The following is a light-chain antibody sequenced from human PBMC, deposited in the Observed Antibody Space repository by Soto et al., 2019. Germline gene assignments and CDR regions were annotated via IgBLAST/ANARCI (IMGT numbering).Light chain of an antibody. CDR1: KSIRNY. Sequence: DIQMTQSPSSLSASVGDRVTISSRASKSIRNYVSWYQQKPGTAPKLLIRAASTLQSGVPSRFSGSGSGTDFTLTISSLQIEDFATYFCQQNDSTPQTFGQGTNVEI. CDR2: AAS. CDR3: QQNDSTPQT. J-gene: IGKJ1*01. V-gene: IGKV1-39*01.